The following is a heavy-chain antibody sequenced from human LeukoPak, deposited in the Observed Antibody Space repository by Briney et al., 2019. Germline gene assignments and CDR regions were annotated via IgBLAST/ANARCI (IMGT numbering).Heavy chain of an antibody. Sequence: PGGSLILSCAASGFTFSSYAMSWVRQAPGKGLEWVSAISGSGGSTYYADSVKGRFTISRDNSKNTLYLQMNSLRAEDTAVYYCAKFGIVVVPAALDVWGQGTTVTVSS. CDR3: AKFGIVVVPAALDV. CDR2: ISGSGGST. J-gene: IGHJ6*02. V-gene: IGHV3-23*01. CDR1: GFTFSSYA. D-gene: IGHD2-2*01.